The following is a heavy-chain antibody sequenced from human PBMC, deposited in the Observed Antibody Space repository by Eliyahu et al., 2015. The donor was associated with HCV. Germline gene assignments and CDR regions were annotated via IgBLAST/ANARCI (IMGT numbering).Heavy chain of an antibody. Sequence: QVQLQQWGAGLLKPSETLSLTCAVYGGSFSGYYWSWIRQPPGKGLEWIGEINHRGRTHYNPSLKSRVTISVDTSKNQFSLKLSSVTAADTAVYYCARAHVNYYDSSGYYGKVRYGMDVWGQGTTVTVSS. CDR1: GGSFSGYY. J-gene: IGHJ6*02. CDR3: ARAHVNYYDSSGYYGKVRYGMDV. CDR2: INHRGRT. V-gene: IGHV4-34*01. D-gene: IGHD3-22*01.